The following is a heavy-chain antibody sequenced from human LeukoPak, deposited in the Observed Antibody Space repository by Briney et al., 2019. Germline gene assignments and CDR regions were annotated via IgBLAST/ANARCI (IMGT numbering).Heavy chain of an antibody. Sequence: SETLSLTCIVSGGSISSYYWSWIRQPPGKGLEWTGYIYYSGSTTYNPSLKSRVTISLQTSKKQFSLKLSSVTAEDTAVYYCARSIVVAGIVSDYYYYAMDVWGQGTTVTVSS. V-gene: IGHV4-59*08. D-gene: IGHD6-19*01. CDR2: IYYSGST. CDR3: ARSIVVAGIVSDYYYYAMDV. J-gene: IGHJ6*02. CDR1: GGSISSYY.